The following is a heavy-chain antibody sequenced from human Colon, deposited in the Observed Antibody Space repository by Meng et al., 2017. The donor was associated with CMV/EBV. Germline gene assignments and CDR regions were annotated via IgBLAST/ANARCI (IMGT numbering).Heavy chain of an antibody. Sequence: QVRLVESGGGVVQPGGSLRPSCGASGFSFSESGIHWLRQAPGKGLEWVSFIDTTNHYYADSVKGRFTISRDDSKRMVYLQMNNLKTEDTATYFCSNGLLGVQGHWGQGTLVTVSS. D-gene: IGHD3-3*01. J-gene: IGHJ4*02. V-gene: IGHV3-30*02. CDR3: SNGLLGVQGH. CDR2: IDTTNH. CDR1: GFSFSESG.